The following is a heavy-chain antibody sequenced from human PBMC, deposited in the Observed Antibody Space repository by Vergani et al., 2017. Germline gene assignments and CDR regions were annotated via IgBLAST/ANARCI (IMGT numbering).Heavy chain of an antibody. CDR3: ARDLFRYCSSSSCYTPFEY. D-gene: IGHD2-2*02. Sequence: VQLVQSGAEVKKPGESLKISCKGSGYSFTSYWIGWVRQAPGQGLEWMGLISDYNGDTNYAQNFQGRVTMTTDTSTSTAYMELRSLRSDDTAVYYCARDLFRYCSSSSCYTPFEYWGQGTLVTVSS. J-gene: IGHJ4*02. V-gene: IGHV1-18*04. CDR2: ISDYNGDT. CDR1: GYSFTSYW.